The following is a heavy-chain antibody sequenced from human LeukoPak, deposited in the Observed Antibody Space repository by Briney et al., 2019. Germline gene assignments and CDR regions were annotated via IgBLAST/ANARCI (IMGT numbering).Heavy chain of an antibody. D-gene: IGHD6-19*01. CDR2: IYYSGST. J-gene: IGHJ4*02. CDR1: GGSISSSSYY. CDR3: VRDHDLSGIAVAGIWGYFDY. Sequence: SETLSLTCTVSGGSISSSSYYWGWIRQPPGKGLEWIGSIYYSGSTYYNPSLKSRVTISVDTSKNQFPLKLSSVTAADTAVYYCVRDHDLSGIAVAGIWGYFDYWGQGTLVTVSS. V-gene: IGHV4-39*06.